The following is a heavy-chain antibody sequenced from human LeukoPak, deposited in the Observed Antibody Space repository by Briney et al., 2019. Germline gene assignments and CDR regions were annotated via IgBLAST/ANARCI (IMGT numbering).Heavy chain of an antibody. CDR2: ISWNSGSI. CDR1: GFTFDDYA. CDR3: AKAGSSGYSYGYDY. D-gene: IGHD5-18*01. V-gene: IGHV3-9*01. J-gene: IGHJ4*02. Sequence: GGSLRLSCAASGFTFDDYAMHWVRQAPGKGLEWVSGISWNSGSIGYADSVKGRFTISRDNAKNSLYLQMNSLRAEDTALYCCAKAGSSGYSYGYDYWGQGTLVTVSS.